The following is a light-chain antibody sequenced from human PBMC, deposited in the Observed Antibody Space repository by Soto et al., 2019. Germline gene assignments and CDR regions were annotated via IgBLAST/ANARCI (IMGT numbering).Light chain of an antibody. J-gene: IGLJ2*01. V-gene: IGLV2-8*01. CDR3: SSYAGSDNFVV. CDR2: EVS. CDR1: SSDVGGYNY. Sequence: QSVLTQPPSASGSPGQSVTISCTGTSSDVGGYNYVSWYQQHPGKAPTLMIYEVSKRPSGVPERFSGSKSGNTASLTVSGLHAEDEADYYCSSYAGSDNFVVFGGGTQLTV.